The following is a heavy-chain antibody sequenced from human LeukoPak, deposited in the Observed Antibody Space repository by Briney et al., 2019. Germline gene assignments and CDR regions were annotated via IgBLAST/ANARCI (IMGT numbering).Heavy chain of an antibody. Sequence: ASETLSLTCTVSGDSISSGDYYWSWIRQPAGKGLEWIGRISSSGSTNYNPSLKSRVTISVDTSKNQFSLKLSSVTAADTAVYFCAKGPYSYDSSGAFDIWGQGTMVTVSS. CDR3: AKGPYSYDSSGAFDI. CDR2: ISSSGST. D-gene: IGHD3-22*01. CDR1: GDSISSGDYY. V-gene: IGHV4-61*02. J-gene: IGHJ3*02.